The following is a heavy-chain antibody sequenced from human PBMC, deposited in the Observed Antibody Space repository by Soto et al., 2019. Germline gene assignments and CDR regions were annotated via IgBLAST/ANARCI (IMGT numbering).Heavy chain of an antibody. CDR1: GYTLTELS. V-gene: IGHV1-24*01. J-gene: IGHJ5*02. D-gene: IGHD6-13*01. Sequence: ASVKVSCKVSGYTLTELSMHWVRQAPGKGLEWMGGFDPEDGETIYAQKFQGRVTMTEDTSTDTAYMELSSLRSEDTAVYYCATSISSSWYRRFDPWGQGTLVTVSS. CDR3: ATSISSSWYRRFDP. CDR2: FDPEDGET.